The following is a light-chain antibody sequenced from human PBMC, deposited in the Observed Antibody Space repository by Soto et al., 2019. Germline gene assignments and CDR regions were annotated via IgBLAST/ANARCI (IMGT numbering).Light chain of an antibody. CDR2: KAS. J-gene: IGKJ2*01. Sequence: DIQMTQSPSTLSASVGDRVAITCRASPSISTWLAWYQQKPGKAPKLLIFKASTLESGVPSRFSGSGSGTEFTLTISSLQPDDFATYYCQQYNSFSQTFGKGTTLEIK. V-gene: IGKV1-5*03. CDR1: PSISTW. CDR3: QQYNSFSQT.